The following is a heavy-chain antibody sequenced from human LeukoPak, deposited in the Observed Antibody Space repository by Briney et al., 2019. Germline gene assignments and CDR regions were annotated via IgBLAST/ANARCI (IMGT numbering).Heavy chain of an antibody. V-gene: IGHV1-18*01. D-gene: IGHD4-17*01. CDR1: GYTFTSYG. CDR3: AREWDGDPPANWFDP. Sequence: ASVKVSCKASGYTFTSYGISWVPQAPGQGLEWMGWISAYNGNTNYAQKLQGRVTMTTDTSTSTAYMELRSLRSDDTAVYYCAREWDGDPPANWFDPWGQGTLVTVSS. J-gene: IGHJ5*02. CDR2: ISAYNGNT.